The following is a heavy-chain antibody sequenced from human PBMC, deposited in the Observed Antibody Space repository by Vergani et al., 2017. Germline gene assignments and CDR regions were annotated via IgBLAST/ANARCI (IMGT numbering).Heavy chain of an antibody. D-gene: IGHD1-26*01. CDR3: ARGGDSGSHDY. CDR1: GYTFTGYY. J-gene: IGHJ4*02. Sequence: QVQLVQSGAEVKKPGASVKVSCKASGYTFTGYYMHWVRQAPGQGLEWMGWINPNSGGTNYAQTFQGRVTMTRDTSISTAYMELSRLRSDDTAVYYCARGGDSGSHDYWGQGTLVTVSS. V-gene: IGHV1-2*02. CDR2: INPNSGGT.